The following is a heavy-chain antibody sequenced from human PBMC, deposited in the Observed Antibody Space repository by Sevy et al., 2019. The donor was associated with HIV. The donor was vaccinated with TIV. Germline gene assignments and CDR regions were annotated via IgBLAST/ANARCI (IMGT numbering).Heavy chain of an antibody. CDR3: AKVDTMKVVVTSLRDY. V-gene: IGHV3-23*01. CDR2: IGGTGVGT. D-gene: IGHD3-22*01. J-gene: IGHJ4*02. CDR1: GFTFSSYA. Sequence: GGSLRLSCAASGFTFSSYAMTWVRQAPGKGLEWVSSIGGTGVGTYYADSVKGRFTISRDNSKNTLYLQMNSLRAEDTAVSYCAKVDTMKVVVTSLRDYWGQGTLVTVSS.